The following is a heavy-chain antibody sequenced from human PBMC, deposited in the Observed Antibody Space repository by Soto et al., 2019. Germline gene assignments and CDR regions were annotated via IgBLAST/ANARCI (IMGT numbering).Heavy chain of an antibody. CDR1: GFTFSSYW. Sequence: LRLSFAASGFTFSSYWMSWVRQAPGKGLEWVANIKQDGSEKYYVDSVKGRFTISRDNAKNSLYLQMNSLRAEDTAVYYCARETAITDYYYYGMDVWGQGTTVTVSS. CDR2: IKQDGSEK. J-gene: IGHJ6*02. CDR3: ARETAITDYYYYGMDV. D-gene: IGHD2-21*02. V-gene: IGHV3-7*01.